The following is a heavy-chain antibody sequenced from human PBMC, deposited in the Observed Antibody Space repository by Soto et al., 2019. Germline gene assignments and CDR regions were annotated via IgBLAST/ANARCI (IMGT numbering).Heavy chain of an antibody. J-gene: IGHJ4*02. CDR1: GYTFTSYD. Sequence: GASVKVSCKASGYTFTSYDINWVRQATGQGLEWMGWTNPKSGNTGYAQKFQGRVTMTRDSSISTAYMELNNLRSEDTAMYYCARTHGDPDYWGQGTLVTVSS. D-gene: IGHD4-17*01. CDR2: TNPKSGNT. CDR3: ARTHGDPDY. V-gene: IGHV1-8*01.